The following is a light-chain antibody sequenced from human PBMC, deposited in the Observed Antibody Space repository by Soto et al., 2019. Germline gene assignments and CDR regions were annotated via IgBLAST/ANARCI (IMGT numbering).Light chain of an antibody. CDR3: QHYNSYSEA. V-gene: IGKV1-5*01. J-gene: IGKJ1*01. CDR2: HAS. Sequence: DIQMTQSPSTLSASVGDRVTITCRASQSISMFLAWYQQKPGKAPKLLIYHASNSESGVPSRFSGSGSGTEFTLTISSLQPDDFATYYCQHYNSYSEAFGQGTKVDIK. CDR1: QSISMF.